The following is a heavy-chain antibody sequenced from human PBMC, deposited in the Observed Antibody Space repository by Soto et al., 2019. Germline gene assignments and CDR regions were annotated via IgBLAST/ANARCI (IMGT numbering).Heavy chain of an antibody. CDR1: GFTFSSYG. CDR2: ISYDGSNK. Sequence: GGSLRLSCAASGFTFSSYGMHWVRQAPGKGLEWVAVISYDGSNKYYADSVKGRFTISRDNSKNTLYLQMNSLRAEDTAVYYCAKDYYYDSSLGGIDYWGQGTLVTVSS. V-gene: IGHV3-30*18. J-gene: IGHJ4*02. CDR3: AKDYYYDSSLGGIDY. D-gene: IGHD3-22*01.